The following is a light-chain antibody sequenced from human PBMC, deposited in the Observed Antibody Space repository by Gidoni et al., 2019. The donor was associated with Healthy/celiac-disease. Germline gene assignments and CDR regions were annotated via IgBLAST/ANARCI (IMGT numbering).Light chain of an antibody. CDR3: QQYNSYSWT. CDR2: DAS. Sequence: DIQMTQSPSTLYPSVGDRVTITCRASQSISSWLAWYQQKPGKAPKLLIYDASSLESGVPSRFSGSGSGTEFTLTISSLQPDDFATYYCQQYNSYSWTLGQGTKVEIK. CDR1: QSISSW. V-gene: IGKV1-5*01. J-gene: IGKJ1*01.